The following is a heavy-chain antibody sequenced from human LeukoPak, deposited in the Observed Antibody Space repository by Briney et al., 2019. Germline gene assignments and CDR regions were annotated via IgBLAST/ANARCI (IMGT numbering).Heavy chain of an antibody. CDR2: ITWDGGST. Sequence: GGSLRLSCAASGFTFSGYYMSWIRQAPGKGLEWVSHITWDGGSTHYADSVEGRFTISRDNRENSLYLQMNSLRPEDTALYYCAKDRAARGRGNYFYMDVWGKGTTVTVSS. V-gene: IGHV3-43D*03. J-gene: IGHJ6*03. CDR3: AKDRAARGRGNYFYMDV. D-gene: IGHD2/OR15-2a*01. CDR1: GFTFSGYY.